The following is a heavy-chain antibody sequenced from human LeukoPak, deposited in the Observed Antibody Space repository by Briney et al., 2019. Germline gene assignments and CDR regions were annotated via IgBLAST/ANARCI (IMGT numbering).Heavy chain of an antibody. D-gene: IGHD3-10*01. V-gene: IGHV3-23*01. J-gene: IGHJ4*02. CDR2: ISANGQAT. CDR1: GLPFGTYA. CDR3: ARDPYNTILYRLAH. Sequence: GGSLRLSCAGSGLPFGTYAMSWARHAPGVGLEWVSSISANGQATYYADSVEGRFTISRDNSKSTLYLQLNSLRAEDTATYYCARDPYNTILYRLAHWGQGTLVTVSS.